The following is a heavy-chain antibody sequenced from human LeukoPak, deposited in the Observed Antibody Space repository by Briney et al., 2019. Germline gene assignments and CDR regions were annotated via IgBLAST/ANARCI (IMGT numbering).Heavy chain of an antibody. CDR2: ISAYNGNT. D-gene: IGHD3-9*01. V-gene: IGHV1-18*01. CDR3: ARDSLRGYFDWSPDAFDV. CDR1: GYTFTSYG. J-gene: IGHJ3*01. Sequence: ASVKVSCKASGYTFTSYGISWVRQAPGQGLEWMGWISAYNGNTNYAQKLQGRVTMTTDTSTSTAYMELRSLRSDDTAVYYCARDSLRGYFDWSPDAFDVWGQGTMVTVSS.